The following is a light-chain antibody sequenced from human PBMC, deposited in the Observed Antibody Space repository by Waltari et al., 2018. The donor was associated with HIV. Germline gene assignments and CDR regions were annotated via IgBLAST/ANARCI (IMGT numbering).Light chain of an antibody. CDR3: QSYDSSLSAPV. J-gene: IGLJ3*02. Sequence: QSVLTQPPSVSGAPGQRVTISCTGSSSNIGAGYDVHWYQQLPGTAPKLLIYGNNNRPSGVPYRFSGSKSGTSASLAITGLQPEDEADYYCQSYDSSLSAPVFGGGTKLTVL. V-gene: IGLV1-40*01. CDR2: GNN. CDR1: SSNIGAGYD.